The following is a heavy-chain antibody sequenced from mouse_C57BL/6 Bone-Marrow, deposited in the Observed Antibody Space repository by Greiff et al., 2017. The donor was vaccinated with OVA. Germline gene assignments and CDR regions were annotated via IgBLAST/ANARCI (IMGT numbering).Heavy chain of an antibody. V-gene: IGHV1-15*01. J-gene: IGHJ2*01. CDR1: GYTFTDYE. CDR3: TRAYSNYGDFDD. D-gene: IGHD2-5*01. Sequence: QVQLKQSGAELVRPGASVTLSCKASGYTFTDYEMHWVKQTPVHGLEWIGAIDPETGGTAYNQKFKGKAILTADKSSSPAYMELRSLTSEDSAVYYCTRAYSNYGDFDDWGQGTTLTVSS. CDR2: IDPETGGT.